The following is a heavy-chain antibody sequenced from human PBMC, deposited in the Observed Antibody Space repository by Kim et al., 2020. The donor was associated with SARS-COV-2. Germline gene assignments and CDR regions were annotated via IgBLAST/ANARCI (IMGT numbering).Heavy chain of an antibody. D-gene: IGHD3-3*01. J-gene: IGHJ6*02. Sequence: LKSRVTISVDTSKNQFSLKLSSVTAADTAVYYCARAPSITIFGVVAFPDVWGQGTTVTVSS. V-gene: IGHV4-59*01. CDR3: ARAPSITIFGVVAFPDV.